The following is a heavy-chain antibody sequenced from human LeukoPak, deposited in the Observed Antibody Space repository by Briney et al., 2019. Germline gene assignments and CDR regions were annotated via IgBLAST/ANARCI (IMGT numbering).Heavy chain of an antibody. CDR3: ARDSPGYYLWTPDY. CDR1: GFTFSSCT. V-gene: IGHV3-21*01. CDR2: ISSGSNYI. Sequence: GGSLRLSCAASGFTFSSCTMKWVRQAPGKGLEWVSSISSGSNYINYADSVKGRFTISRDNAKNSLYLQMNGLRAEDTALYYCARDSPGYYLWTPDYWGQGTLVTVSS. D-gene: IGHD3-9*01. J-gene: IGHJ4*02.